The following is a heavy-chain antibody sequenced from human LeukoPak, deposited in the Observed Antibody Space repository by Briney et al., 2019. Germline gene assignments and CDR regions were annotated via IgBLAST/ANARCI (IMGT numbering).Heavy chain of an antibody. D-gene: IGHD1-14*01. CDR3: ASPDQGDAFDI. J-gene: IGHJ3*02. V-gene: IGHV1-46*01. CDR1: GYTFSNYY. Sequence: ASVKVSCKASGYTFSNYYMHWVRQAPGQGLEWMGKINPSGGSTSHAQKFQGRVTMTRDTSTSTFYMELSSLRSEDTAVYYCASPDQGDAFDIWGQGTMVTVSS. CDR2: INPSGGST.